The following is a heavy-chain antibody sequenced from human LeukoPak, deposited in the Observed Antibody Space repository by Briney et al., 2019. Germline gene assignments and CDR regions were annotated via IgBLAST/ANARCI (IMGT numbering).Heavy chain of an antibody. CDR3: SRDSGHYFGSGSLFDY. Sequence: ASVPDSRKASGYTFTGNYIHWVRQAPGQGLEWMGWISPNGGVTKYAQKFLGRVTMSSDTSINTAYMELSRLRSDDTAVYYCSRDSGHYFGSGSLFDYWGQGSQLTVSS. CDR1: GYTFTGNY. J-gene: IGHJ4*02. CDR2: ISPNGGVT. V-gene: IGHV1-2*02. D-gene: IGHD3-10*01.